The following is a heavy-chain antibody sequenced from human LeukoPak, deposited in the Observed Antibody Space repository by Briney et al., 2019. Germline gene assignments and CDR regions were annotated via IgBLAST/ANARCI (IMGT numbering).Heavy chain of an antibody. J-gene: IGHJ4*02. CDR2: IYFSGGT. D-gene: IGHD3-3*01. V-gene: IGHV4-39*07. CDR3: ARDWEWGDGY. Sequence: PSETLSLTCTVSGDSISSSNCYWGWIRQPPGKGLEWIGSIYFSGGTYYNPSLKSRVTISVDTSKNQFSLKLSSVTAADTAVYYCARDWEWGDGYWGQGTLVTVSS. CDR1: GDSISSSNCY.